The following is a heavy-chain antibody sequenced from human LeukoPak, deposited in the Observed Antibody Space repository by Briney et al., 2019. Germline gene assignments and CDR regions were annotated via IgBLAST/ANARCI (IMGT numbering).Heavy chain of an antibody. CDR3: ARAWPGSADNWFDP. J-gene: IGHJ5*02. Sequence: SETLSLTCTVSGGSISSGGYYWSWIRQHPGKGLEWIGYIYYSGSTYYNPSLKSRDTISVDTPKNQFSLKLSSVTAADTAVYYCARAWPGSADNWFDPWGQGTLVTVSS. V-gene: IGHV4-31*03. CDR1: GGSISSGGYY. CDR2: IYYSGST. D-gene: IGHD2-15*01.